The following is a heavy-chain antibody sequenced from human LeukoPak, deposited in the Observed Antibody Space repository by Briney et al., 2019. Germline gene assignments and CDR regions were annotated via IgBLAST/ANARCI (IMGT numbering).Heavy chain of an antibody. V-gene: IGHV3-48*03. CDR3: ARDLSSYGDYVAV. Sequence: GGSLRLSCAASGFTFSSYEMNWVRQAPGKGLEWVSYISSSGSTMYYADSVKGRFTISRDNAKNSLYLQMNSLRAEDTAVYYCARDLSSYGDYVAVWGKGTTVTVSS. CDR2: ISSSGSTM. D-gene: IGHD4-17*01. J-gene: IGHJ6*04. CDR1: GFTFSSYE.